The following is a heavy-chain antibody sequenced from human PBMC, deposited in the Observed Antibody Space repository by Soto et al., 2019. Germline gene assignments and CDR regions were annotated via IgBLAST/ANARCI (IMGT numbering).Heavy chain of an antibody. D-gene: IGHD3-10*01. CDR1: GGSISSSSYY. J-gene: IGHJ4*02. V-gene: IGHV4-39*01. CDR3: ARHSRYYYGSGSYTLFDY. CDR2: IYYSGST. Sequence: QLKLQESGPGLVKPSETLSLTCTVSGGSISSSSYYWGWIRQPPGKGLEWIGIIYYSGSTYYKPSLHSRVTISVDTSKTQFSLMLSSLTAADTAVYYCARHSRYYYGSGSYTLFDYWGQGTLVTVSS.